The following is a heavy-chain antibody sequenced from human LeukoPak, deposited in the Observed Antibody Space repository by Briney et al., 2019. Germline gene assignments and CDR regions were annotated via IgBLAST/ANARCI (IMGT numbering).Heavy chain of an antibody. CDR1: GFTFNSYG. J-gene: IGHJ5*02. Sequence: RPGGSLRLSCAASGFTFNSYGMTWVRQAPGKGLEWVSSISGSGASTYYADSVKGRFTISRDNSENTVYLQMNRLRDEGTAVYYCAKGMSWFDPWGQGTLVSVFS. CDR3: AKGMSWFDP. V-gene: IGHV3-23*01. CDR2: ISGSGAST.